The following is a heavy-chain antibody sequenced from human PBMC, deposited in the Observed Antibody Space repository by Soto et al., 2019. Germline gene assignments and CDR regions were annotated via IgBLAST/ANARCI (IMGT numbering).Heavy chain of an antibody. CDR3: ARVPGP. Sequence: SETLSLTCTVSGGSISSSSYYWGWIRQPPGKGLEWIGYIYHSGSTYYNPSLKGRVTISVDRSKNQFSLKLSSVTAADTAVYYCARVPGPWGQGTLVTVSS. CDR2: IYHSGST. D-gene: IGHD3-10*01. CDR1: GGSISSSSYY. J-gene: IGHJ5*02. V-gene: IGHV4-39*07.